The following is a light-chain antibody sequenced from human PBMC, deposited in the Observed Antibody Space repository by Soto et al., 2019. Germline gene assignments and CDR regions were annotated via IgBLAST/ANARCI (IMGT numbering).Light chain of an antibody. CDR1: QSVSSSY. CDR2: AAS. J-gene: IGKJ1*01. Sequence: IVLTQSPGTLSLSPGERATLSCRASQSVSSSYLAWYQQKPGQAPRLLIHAASRRAPGIPDWFSGSGSGTDFTLTISRLEPEDFAVYYCQQYGSSPWTFGQGTKVEIK. CDR3: QQYGSSPWT. V-gene: IGKV3-20*01.